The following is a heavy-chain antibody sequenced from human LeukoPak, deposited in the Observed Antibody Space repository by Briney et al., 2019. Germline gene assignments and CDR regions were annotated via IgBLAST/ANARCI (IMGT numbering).Heavy chain of an antibody. J-gene: IGHJ5*02. V-gene: IGHV3-7*01. CDR3: ARDTTTYCSSTSCYRKVSWFDP. D-gene: IGHD2-2*01. CDR1: GFSFSSYC. CDR2: IKQDGSEK. Sequence: WMSLRRSCSASGFSFSSYCMTWVRQAPGKGREWLANIKQDGSEKYYVDSVKGRFTISRNNAKNSLYLQMNSLRAEDTAVYYCARDTTTYCSSTSCYRKVSWFDPWGQGTLVTVSS.